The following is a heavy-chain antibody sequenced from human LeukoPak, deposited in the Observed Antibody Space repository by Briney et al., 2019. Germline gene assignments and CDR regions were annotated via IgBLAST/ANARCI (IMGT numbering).Heavy chain of an antibody. Sequence: PGGSLRLSCAASGFIVNSNYMNWVRQAPGKGLEWVSSISSSSSYIYYADSVKGRFTISRDNAKNSLYLQMNSLRAEDTAVYYCARDQLLWFGELVGPDYWGQGTLVTVSS. CDR2: ISSSSSYI. CDR1: GFIVNSNY. D-gene: IGHD3-10*01. CDR3: ARDQLLWFGELVGPDY. V-gene: IGHV3-21*01. J-gene: IGHJ4*02.